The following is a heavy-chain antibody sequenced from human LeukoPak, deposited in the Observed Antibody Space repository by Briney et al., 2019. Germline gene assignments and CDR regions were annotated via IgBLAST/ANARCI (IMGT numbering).Heavy chain of an antibody. J-gene: IGHJ4*02. Sequence: GGSLRLSCAASGFTLSSYATSWVRQTPGKGLEWVSGISSNGGSTYYADSVKGRFTISRDTSKSTLYLQMSSLRAEDTAIYYCAKGGGIASAGPDFDYWGQGTLVTVSS. CDR2: ISSNGGST. CDR1: GFTLSSYA. D-gene: IGHD6-13*01. CDR3: AKGGGIASAGPDFDY. V-gene: IGHV3-23*01.